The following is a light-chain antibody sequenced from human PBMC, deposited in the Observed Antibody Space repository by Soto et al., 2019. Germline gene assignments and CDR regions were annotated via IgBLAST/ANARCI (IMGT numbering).Light chain of an antibody. J-gene: IGLJ2*01. CDR2: VEGSGSY. Sequence: QSVLTQSSSASASLGSSVKLTCTLRSGHNSYIIAWHQQQTGKAPRFLMTVEGSGSYNKGSGVPDRVSASSSGADRYLTISNLQSEDEATYYCDTWDTNTQVFGGGTKLTVL. V-gene: IGLV4-60*03. CDR3: DTWDTNTQV. CDR1: SGHNSYI.